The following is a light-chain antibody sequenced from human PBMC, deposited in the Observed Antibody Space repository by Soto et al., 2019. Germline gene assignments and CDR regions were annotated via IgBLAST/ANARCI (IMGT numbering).Light chain of an antibody. J-gene: IGKJ5*01. CDR3: QQRHMWPIT. V-gene: IGKV3D-20*02. CDR1: QSVSSSY. Sequence: EIVLTQSPGTLSLSPGERATLSCRASQSVSSSYLAWYQQKPGQAPRLLIYGASSRATGIPPRFSGSGSGTDFTLTISSLEPEDSVVYYCQQRHMWPITFGQGTRLEIK. CDR2: GAS.